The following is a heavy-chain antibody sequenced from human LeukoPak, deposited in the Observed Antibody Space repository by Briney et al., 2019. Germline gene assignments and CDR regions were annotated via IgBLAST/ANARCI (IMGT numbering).Heavy chain of an antibody. J-gene: IGHJ4*02. CDR3: ARSSPPLRYFDWLFPGGYFDY. V-gene: IGHV4-39*07. CDR2: IYYSGST. Sequence: SETLSLTCTVSGGSISSYYWGWIRQPPGKGLEWIGSIYYSGSTYYNPSLKSRVTISVDTSKNQFSLKLSSVTAADTAVYYCARSSPPLRYFDWLFPGGYFDYWGQGTLVTVSS. CDR1: GGSISSYY. D-gene: IGHD3-9*01.